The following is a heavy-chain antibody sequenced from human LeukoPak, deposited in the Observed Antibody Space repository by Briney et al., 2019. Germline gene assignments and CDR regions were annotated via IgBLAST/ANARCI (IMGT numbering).Heavy chain of an antibody. CDR1: GFTFSSYS. J-gene: IGHJ4*02. V-gene: IGHV3-21*01. CDR2: ISSSSSYI. Sequence: SGGSLRLSCAASGFTFSSYSMNWVRQAPGKGLEWVSSISSSSSYIYYVDSVKGRFTISRDNAKNSLYLQMNSLRAEDTAVYFCARVGALSSSWLLYWGQGTLVTVSS. CDR3: ARVGALSSSWLLY. D-gene: IGHD6-13*01.